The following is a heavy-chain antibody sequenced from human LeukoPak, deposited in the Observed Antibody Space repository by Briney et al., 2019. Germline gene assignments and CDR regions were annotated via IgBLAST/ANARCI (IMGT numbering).Heavy chain of an antibody. CDR1: GFSFSSYS. Sequence: GGSLRLSCAASGFSFSSYSMNWVRQAPGKGLEWVSCISSSSSYIYYADSVKGRFTISRDNAKNSLYLQMSSLRAEDTALYYCAKAPKVVPAAMPSFFDYWGQGTLVTVSS. D-gene: IGHD2-2*01. J-gene: IGHJ4*02. V-gene: IGHV3-21*04. CDR3: AKAPKVVPAAMPSFFDY. CDR2: ISSSSSYI.